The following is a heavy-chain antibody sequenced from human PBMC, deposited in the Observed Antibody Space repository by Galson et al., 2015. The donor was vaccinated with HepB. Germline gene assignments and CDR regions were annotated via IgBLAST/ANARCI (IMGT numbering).Heavy chain of an antibody. D-gene: IGHD3-22*01. J-gene: IGHJ4*02. CDR2: INSDGITT. Sequence: SLRLSCAASGFTFSTYWMHWVRQGPGKGLVWVSRINSDGITTSYADSVKGRFTISRDNAKNTLYLQMNSLRAEDTAVYYCARVAGGSSGYPYFVPEFYFDQWGQGTLVTVSS. CDR1: GFTFSTYW. CDR3: ARVAGGSSGYPYFVPEFYFDQ. V-gene: IGHV3-74*01.